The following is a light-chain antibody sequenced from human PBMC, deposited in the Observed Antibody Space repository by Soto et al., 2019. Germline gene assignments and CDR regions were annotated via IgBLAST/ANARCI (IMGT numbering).Light chain of an antibody. V-gene: IGKV1-5*01. CDR2: DVS. Sequence: DIQITQSPSTLPASVGDRVTITFRASQSVSNWLAWYQQKPGKAPKLLIYDVSSLESGVPSRFSGSGSGTEFILTISSLQPDDFATYYCQQYDSYSWTFDQGTKVDIK. J-gene: IGKJ1*01. CDR3: QQYDSYSWT. CDR1: QSVSNW.